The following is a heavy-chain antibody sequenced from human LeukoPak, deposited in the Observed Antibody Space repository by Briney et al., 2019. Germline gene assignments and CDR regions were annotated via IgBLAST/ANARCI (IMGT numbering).Heavy chain of an antibody. CDR2: ISTDGYTT. Sequence: GGSLRLSCAASGFTFSSYAMHWVRQAPRKGLVWVSRISTDGYTTDYTDFVQGRFTASRDNTKNTWSLEMNSLRAEDTAVYYCVVGGSPGYWGQGTLVTVSS. CDR3: VVGGSPGY. V-gene: IGHV3-74*01. CDR1: GFTFSSYA. J-gene: IGHJ4*02. D-gene: IGHD2-15*01.